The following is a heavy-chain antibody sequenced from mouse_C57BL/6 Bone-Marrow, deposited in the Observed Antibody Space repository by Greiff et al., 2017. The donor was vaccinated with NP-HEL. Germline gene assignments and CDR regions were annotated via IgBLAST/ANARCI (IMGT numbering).Heavy chain of an antibody. V-gene: IGHV1-78*01. CDR3: ARGGIYYGNYDAMDY. J-gene: IGHJ4*01. Sequence: QVQLQQPDAELVKPGASVKISCKVSGYTFTDYTIHWMKQRPEQGLEWIGYIYPRDGSTKYNEKFKGKATLTADKSSSTAYMQLSSLTSEDSAVYYCARGGIYYGNYDAMDYWGQGTSVTVSS. D-gene: IGHD2-1*01. CDR1: GYTFTDYT. CDR2: IYPRDGST.